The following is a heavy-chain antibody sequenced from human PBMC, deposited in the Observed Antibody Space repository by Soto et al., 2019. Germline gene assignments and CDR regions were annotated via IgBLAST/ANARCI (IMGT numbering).Heavy chain of an antibody. J-gene: IGHJ4*02. V-gene: IGHV1-46*03. Sequence: QVQLVQSGAEVTKPGDSVKVSCKASGYTFTSYYMHWVRQAPGQGLVWMGIINPSGGSTSYAQKSKGIVTMTRDTSTSTVYMELSSLRSEDTAVYYCARDIVVVAARVKALGYWGQGTLVTVAS. CDR1: GYTFTSYY. CDR2: INPSGGST. D-gene: IGHD2-15*01. CDR3: ARDIVVVAARVKALGY.